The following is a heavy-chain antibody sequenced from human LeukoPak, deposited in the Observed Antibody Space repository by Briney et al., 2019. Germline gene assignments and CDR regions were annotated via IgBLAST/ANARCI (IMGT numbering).Heavy chain of an antibody. V-gene: IGHV4-61*01. D-gene: IGHD6-19*01. CDR2: IYSSGST. CDR3: ARSGGYSSPQNY. Sequence: SETLSLTCTVSGGSVSSGSYYWIWIRQPPGKGLEWIGYIYSSGSTNYNSFLKSRVTISVDTSKNQFSLKLSSVTAADTAVYYCARSGGYSSPQNYWGQGTLVTVSS. CDR1: GGSVSSGSYY. J-gene: IGHJ4*02.